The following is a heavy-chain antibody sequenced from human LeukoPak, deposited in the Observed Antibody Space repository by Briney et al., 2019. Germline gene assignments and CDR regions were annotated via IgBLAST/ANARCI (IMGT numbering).Heavy chain of an antibody. D-gene: IGHD2-2*01. J-gene: IGHJ4*02. CDR2: INPSGGST. CDR3: ARAPRATWVVVPAALDY. V-gene: IGHV1-46*01. CDR1: GYTFTSYY. Sequence: GASVKVSCKASGYTFTSYYMHWVRQAPGQGLEWMGIINPSGGSTSYAQKFQGRVTMSRDTSTSTVYMELSSLRSEDTAVYYCARAPRATWVVVPAALDYWGQGTLVTVSS.